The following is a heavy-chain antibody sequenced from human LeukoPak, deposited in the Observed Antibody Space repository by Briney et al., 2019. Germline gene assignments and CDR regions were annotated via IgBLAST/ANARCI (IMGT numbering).Heavy chain of an antibody. D-gene: IGHD2/OR15-2a*01. CDR3: AEWTYFPYYGMDV. CDR2: ISSSGGST. V-gene: IGHV3-23*01. Sequence: PGGSLRLSCAASGFTFSSYAMNWVRQAPGKGLEWVSAISSSGGSTYYADSVKGRFTISRDNSKNTLYLQMNSLRAEDTAVYYCAEWTYFPYYGMDVWGQGTTVTVSS. J-gene: IGHJ6*02. CDR1: GFTFSSYA.